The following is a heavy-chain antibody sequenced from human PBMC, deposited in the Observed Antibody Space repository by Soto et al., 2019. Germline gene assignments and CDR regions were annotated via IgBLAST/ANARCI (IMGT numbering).Heavy chain of an antibody. Sequence: ASVKVSCKASGYTFTSYGISWVRQAPGQGLEWMGWISAYNGNTNYAQKLQGRVTMTTDTSTSTAYMELRSLRSDDTAVYYCARMSPPRDIVLMVYAMRNYYHYGMDVWGQGTTGTVSS. J-gene: IGHJ6*02. D-gene: IGHD2-8*01. CDR2: ISAYNGNT. CDR1: GYTFTSYG. V-gene: IGHV1-18*01. CDR3: ARMSPPRDIVLMVYAMRNYYHYGMDV.